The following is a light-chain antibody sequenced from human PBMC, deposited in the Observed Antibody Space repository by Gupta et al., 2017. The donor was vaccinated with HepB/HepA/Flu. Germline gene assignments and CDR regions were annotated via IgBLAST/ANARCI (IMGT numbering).Light chain of an antibody. V-gene: IGKV3-20*01. J-gene: IGKJ1*01. CDR3: QKYVGSRT. CDR2: GAT. Sequence: ENVLTQSPATLSLSPGERATFSCRASKSVSSSSLAWYQQKPGQAPRLLISGATTRATGIPDRFSGSGSRTDFTITISRLEPEDVAEYYCQKYVGSRTFGQGTKLEIK. CDR1: KSVSSSS.